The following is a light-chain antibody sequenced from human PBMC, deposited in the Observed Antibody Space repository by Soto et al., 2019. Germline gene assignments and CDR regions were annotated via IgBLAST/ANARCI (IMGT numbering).Light chain of an antibody. Sequence: DIQLTQTPSTLSASVGDEVTITFRASQTISRWLAWYQQKPGRAPKLLIYDSSSLESGVPSRFSGSGSGTEFSLTISSLQPDDFAVYFCLQFGSLPRTFGQGTKVDIK. CDR3: LQFGSLPRT. CDR1: QTISRW. CDR2: DSS. V-gene: IGKV1-5*01. J-gene: IGKJ1*01.